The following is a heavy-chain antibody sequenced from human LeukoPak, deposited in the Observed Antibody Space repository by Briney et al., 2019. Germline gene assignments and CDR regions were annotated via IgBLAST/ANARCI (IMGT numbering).Heavy chain of an antibody. V-gene: IGHV3-23*01. CDR2: ISGSGGST. CDR3: AKVGDSSSWSGDY. D-gene: IGHD6-13*01. Sequence: GGSLRLSCAASGFTFSSYAMSWVRQAPGKGLEWVSAISGSGGSTYYADSVKGRFTISRDNSKNTLYLQMNSLRAEDAAVYYCAKVGDSSSWSGDYWGQGTLVTVSS. CDR1: GFTFSSYA. J-gene: IGHJ4*02.